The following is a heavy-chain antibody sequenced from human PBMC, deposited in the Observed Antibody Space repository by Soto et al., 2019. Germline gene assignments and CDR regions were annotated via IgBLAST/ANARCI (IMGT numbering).Heavy chain of an antibody. Sequence: SETLSLTCAVSGGSISSGGYSWSWIRQPPGKGLEWIGYIYHSGSTYYNPSLKSRVTISVDRSKNQFSLKLSSVTAADTAVYYCASMGYHYGSGSYPLDYWGQGTLVTVSS. CDR1: GGSISSGGYS. J-gene: IGHJ4*02. V-gene: IGHV4-30-2*01. CDR2: IYHSGST. D-gene: IGHD3-10*01. CDR3: ASMGYHYGSGSYPLDY.